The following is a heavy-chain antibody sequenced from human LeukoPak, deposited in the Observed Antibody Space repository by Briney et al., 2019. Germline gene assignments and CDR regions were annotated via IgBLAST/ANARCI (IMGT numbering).Heavy chain of an antibody. V-gene: IGHV3-7*01. CDR3: ARFIRGVTQSSYES. Sequence: PGGSLRLSCAASGFTFSSYWMSWVRQAPGKGLEWVANIKEDGSEKYNVDSVKGRFTISRDNAKNSLYLQMNSLRAEDTAVYYCARFIRGVTQSSYESWGQGTLVTVSS. J-gene: IGHJ4*02. CDR1: GFTFSSYW. D-gene: IGHD3-10*01. CDR2: IKEDGSEK.